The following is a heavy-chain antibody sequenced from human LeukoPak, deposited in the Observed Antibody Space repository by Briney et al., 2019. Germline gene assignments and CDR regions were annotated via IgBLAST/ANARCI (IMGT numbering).Heavy chain of an antibody. CDR1: GFTFSSYW. D-gene: IGHD1-26*01. J-gene: IGHJ5*02. CDR3: ASGRGSYWGGAYNWFDP. CDR2: IKQDGSEK. Sequence: PGGSLRLSCAASGFTFSSYWMSWVRQAPGKGLEWVANIKQDGSEKYYVDSVKGRFTISRDNAKNSLYLQMNSLRAEDTAVYYCASGRGSYWGGAYNWFDPWGQGTLVTVSS. V-gene: IGHV3-7*03.